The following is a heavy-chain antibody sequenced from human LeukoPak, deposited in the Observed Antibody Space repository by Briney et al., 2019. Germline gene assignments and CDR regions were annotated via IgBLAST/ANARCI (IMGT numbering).Heavy chain of an antibody. CDR1: GFTFSSYA. J-gene: IGHJ4*02. V-gene: IGHV3-30*18. Sequence: SGGSLRLSCAASGFTFSSYAMHWVRQAPGKGLEWVAVISYDGSNKYYADSVKGRFTISRDNSKNTPYLQMNSLRAEDTAVYYCAKWSGSYSAIDYWGQGTLVTVSS. CDR2: ISYDGSNK. CDR3: AKWSGSYSAIDY. D-gene: IGHD1-26*01.